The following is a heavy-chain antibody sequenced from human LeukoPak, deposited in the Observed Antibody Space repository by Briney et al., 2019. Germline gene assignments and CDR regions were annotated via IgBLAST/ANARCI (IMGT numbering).Heavy chain of an antibody. Sequence: EASVTVSFKASGYTFTVYYMHWVRQAPGQGLGWMGWINPNSGGTNYAQKFQGWVTMTRDTSISTAYMELSRLRSDDTAVYYCARAEGGSSFYQGYYYYGMDVWGQGTTVTVSS. CDR2: INPNSGGT. V-gene: IGHV1-2*04. D-gene: IGHD6-13*01. J-gene: IGHJ6*02. CDR3: ARAEGGSSFYQGYYYYGMDV. CDR1: GYTFTVYY.